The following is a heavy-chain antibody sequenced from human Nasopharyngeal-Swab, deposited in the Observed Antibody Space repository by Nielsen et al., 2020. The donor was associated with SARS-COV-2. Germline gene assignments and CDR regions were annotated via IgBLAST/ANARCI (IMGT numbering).Heavy chain of an antibody. CDR3: AREVTIFYFDY. D-gene: IGHD2-21*02. CDR1: GFTFSSYS. V-gene: IGHV3-48*04. CDR2: ISSSSSTI. J-gene: IGHJ4*02. Sequence: GGSLRLSCAASGFTFSSYSMNWVRQAPGKGLEWVSYISSSSSTIYYADSVKGRFTISRDNAKNSLYLQVNSLRAEDTAVYYCAREVTIFYFDYWGQGTLVTVSS.